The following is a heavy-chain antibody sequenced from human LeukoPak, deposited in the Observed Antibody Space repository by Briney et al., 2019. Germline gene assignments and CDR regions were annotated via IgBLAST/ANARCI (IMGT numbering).Heavy chain of an antibody. Sequence: GGSLRLSCAASGFTFSSYGMSWVRQAPGKGLEWVSAISGSGGSTYYADSVKGRFTISRDNSKNTLYLQMNSLRAEDTAVYYCAMAYYYDSSGWDSAFDIWGQGTMVTVSS. J-gene: IGHJ3*02. CDR1: GFTFSSYG. CDR2: ISGSGGST. D-gene: IGHD3-22*01. V-gene: IGHV3-23*01. CDR3: AMAYYYDSSGWDSAFDI.